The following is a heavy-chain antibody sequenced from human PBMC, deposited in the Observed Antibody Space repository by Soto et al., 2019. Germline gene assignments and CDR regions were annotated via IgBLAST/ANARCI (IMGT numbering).Heavy chain of an antibody. D-gene: IGHD6-19*01. J-gene: IGHJ4*02. CDR3: AKDRSSGWKGGVVY. CDR2: ISYDGTNK. Sequence: GGSLRLSCAASGFTFSSYGIHWVRQAPGKGLEWVAIISYDGTNKYYADSVKGRFSISRDNSKNTLYLQMNSLRAEDTAVYYCAKDRSSGWKGGVVYWGQGTLVTVSS. V-gene: IGHV3-30*18. CDR1: GFTFSSYG.